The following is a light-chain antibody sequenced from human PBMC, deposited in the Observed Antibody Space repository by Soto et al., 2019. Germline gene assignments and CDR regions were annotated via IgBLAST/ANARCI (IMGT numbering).Light chain of an antibody. CDR2: GAS. CDR1: QSVSSN. V-gene: IGKV3-15*01. J-gene: IGKJ2*01. CDR3: QQYNSYSHT. Sequence: EIVMTQSPATLSVSPGERATLSCRASQSVSSNLAWYQQKPGQAPRLVVYGASTRATGVPARFSGSGSGTEFTLSISSLQPDDFATYYCQQYNSYSHTFGQGTKLEIK.